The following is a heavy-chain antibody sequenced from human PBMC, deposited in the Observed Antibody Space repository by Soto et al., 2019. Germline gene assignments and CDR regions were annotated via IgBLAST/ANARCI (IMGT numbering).Heavy chain of an antibody. V-gene: IGHV3-48*02. D-gene: IGHD5-12*01. Sequence: PGGSLRLSCAASGFTFSSYSMNWVRQAPGKGLEWVSYISSSSSTIYYADSVKGRFTISRDNAKNSLYLQMNSLRDEDTAVYYCARVILSRDGYNFDYWGQGTLVTVSS. CDR1: GFTFSSYS. J-gene: IGHJ4*02. CDR2: ISSSSSTI. CDR3: ARVILSRDGYNFDY.